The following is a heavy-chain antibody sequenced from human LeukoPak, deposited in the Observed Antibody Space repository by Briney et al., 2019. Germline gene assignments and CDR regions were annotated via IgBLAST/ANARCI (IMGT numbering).Heavy chain of an antibody. J-gene: IGHJ4*02. Sequence: ASVKVSCKASGYTFTNYAMHWVRQAPGQRLEWMGWSNPGTGYTKYSEDFQDRVIITRDTTANTAYMELSSLRAEDTAVYYCAKEMGVVLMVYALDYWGQGNLVTVSS. CDR1: GYTFTNYA. V-gene: IGHV1-3*02. D-gene: IGHD2-8*01. CDR2: SNPGTGYT. CDR3: AKEMGVVLMVYALDY.